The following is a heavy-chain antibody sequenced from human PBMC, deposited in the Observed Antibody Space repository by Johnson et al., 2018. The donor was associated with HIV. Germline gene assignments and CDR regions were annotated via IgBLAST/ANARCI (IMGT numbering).Heavy chain of an antibody. J-gene: IGHJ3*02. V-gene: IGHV3-66*01. CDR2: IYSGGST. CDR1: GFTVSSNY. D-gene: IGHD1-26*01. CDR3: ASNFDGSYFDAFDI. Sequence: VQLVESGGGLVQPGGSLRLSCAASGFTVSSNYMSWVRQAPGKGLEWVSVIYSGGSTYYADSVKGRFTISRDNSKNTLYLQMNSLRAEDTAVYYCASNFDGSYFDAFDIWGQGTMVTVSS.